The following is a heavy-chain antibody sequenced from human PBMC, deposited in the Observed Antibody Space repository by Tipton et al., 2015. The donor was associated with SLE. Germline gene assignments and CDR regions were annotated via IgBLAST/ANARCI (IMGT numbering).Heavy chain of an antibody. Sequence: TLSLTCVVSGGSINTYFWSWIRQPPGKGLEWIGYIYHSGTTNYNPSLKSRITISVDTSKNQFSLKLSSVTAADTAIYYCARGPLYGLDIWGHGTPVTVSS. D-gene: IGHD3-10*01. CDR1: GGSINTYF. V-gene: IGHV4-59*01. CDR2: IYHSGTT. CDR3: ARGPLYGLDI. J-gene: IGHJ3*02.